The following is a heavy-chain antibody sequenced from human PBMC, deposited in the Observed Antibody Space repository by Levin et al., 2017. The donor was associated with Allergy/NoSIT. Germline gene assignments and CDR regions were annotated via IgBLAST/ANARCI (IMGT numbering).Heavy chain of an antibody. CDR3: AKDKASVSLYYFEY. J-gene: IGHJ4*02. CDR1: GFTFDNYA. CDR2: VNWNSGDI. Sequence: QAGGSLRLSCAASGFTFDNYAMHWVRQAPGKGLEWVSGVNWNSGDIGYADSVRGRFTISRDNARNSLYLQMNSLRAEDTAFYYCAKDKASVSLYYFEYWGQGTLVTVSS. D-gene: IGHD2/OR15-2a*01. V-gene: IGHV3-9*01.